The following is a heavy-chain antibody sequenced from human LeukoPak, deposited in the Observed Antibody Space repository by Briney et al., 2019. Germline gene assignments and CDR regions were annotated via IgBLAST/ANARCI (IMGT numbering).Heavy chain of an antibody. Sequence: PGGSLRLSCVASGFTFSNYWMLWVRQAPGKGLMWVSLISTDGKSTRYAESVKGRFTISRDNAKNALYLQMNSLRAEDTAVYYCAKLPYCSSTSCPPDDYWGQGTLVTVSS. J-gene: IGHJ4*02. CDR2: ISTDGKST. V-gene: IGHV3-74*01. CDR3: AKLPYCSSTSCPPDDY. D-gene: IGHD2-2*01. CDR1: GFTFSNYW.